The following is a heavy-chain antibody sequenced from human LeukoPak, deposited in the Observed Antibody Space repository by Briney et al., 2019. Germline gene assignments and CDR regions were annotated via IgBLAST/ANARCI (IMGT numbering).Heavy chain of an antibody. D-gene: IGHD6-13*01. CDR1: GFTFSSYS. Sequence: GGSLRLSCAASGFTFSSYSMNWVRQAPGKGLEWVSVIYSGGSTYYADSVKGRFTISRDNSKNTLYLQMNSLRAEDTAVYYCASGYSSSFYYYYYGMDVWGQGTTVTVSS. CDR3: ASGYSSSFYYYYYGMDV. CDR2: IYSGGST. V-gene: IGHV3-53*01. J-gene: IGHJ6*02.